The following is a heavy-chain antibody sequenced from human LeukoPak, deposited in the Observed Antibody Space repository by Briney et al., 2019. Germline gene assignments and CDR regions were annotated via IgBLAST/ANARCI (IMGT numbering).Heavy chain of an antibody. CDR1: GITFSGYS. Sequence: NPGGSLRLSCVVSGITFSGYSMIWVRQPPGKGLEWIGEVNLQGSTNYNPSLRSRVAISVDKSENHISLKLTSVTAADTAVYYCAREGGPYRPLDYSGQGTLVTVAS. CDR3: AREGGPYRPLDY. J-gene: IGHJ4*02. CDR2: VNLQGST. V-gene: IGHV4-34*01.